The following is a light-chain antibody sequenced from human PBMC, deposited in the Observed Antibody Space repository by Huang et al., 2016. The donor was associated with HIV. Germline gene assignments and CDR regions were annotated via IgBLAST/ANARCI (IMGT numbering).Light chain of an antibody. CDR2: TAS. J-gene: IGKJ3*01. CDR3: QQSYSTLFT. V-gene: IGKV1-39*01. Sequence: DIQMTQSPSSLSASVGDRVTITCRASQNINTYLNWYQQKRGKAPKLLIYTASNLESGGPSRFSGSGSGTDFTLTINSLQPEDSATYYCQQSYSTLFTFGPGTKVDIK. CDR1: QNINTY.